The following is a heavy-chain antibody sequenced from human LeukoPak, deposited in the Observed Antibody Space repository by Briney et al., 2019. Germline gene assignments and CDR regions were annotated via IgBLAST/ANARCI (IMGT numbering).Heavy chain of an antibody. CDR2: ISGSGGST. D-gene: IGHD3-22*01. CDR3: AKDSGDSSGYYFDY. CDR1: GFIFSSYA. Sequence: GGSLRLSCAASGFIFSSYAMSWVRQAPGKGLEWVSAISGSGGSTYYADSVKGRFTISRDNSKNTLYLQMNSLRAEDTAVYYCAKDSGDSSGYYFDYWGQGTLVTVSS. J-gene: IGHJ4*02. V-gene: IGHV3-23*01.